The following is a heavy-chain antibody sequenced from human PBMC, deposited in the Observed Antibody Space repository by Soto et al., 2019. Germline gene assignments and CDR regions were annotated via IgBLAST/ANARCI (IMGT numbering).Heavy chain of an antibody. V-gene: IGHV1-18*01. CDR1: GYAFTTYG. CDR3: ARGRYGDY. CDR2: ISAHNGNT. Sequence: QVHLVQSGAEVKKSGASVKVSCKGSGYAFTTYGITWVRQAPGQGLEWMGWISAHNGNTNYAQKLQGRVSVTRDTSTSTAYMELRSLRSDDTAVYYCARGRYGDYWGQGALVTVSS. D-gene: IGHD1-1*01. J-gene: IGHJ4*02.